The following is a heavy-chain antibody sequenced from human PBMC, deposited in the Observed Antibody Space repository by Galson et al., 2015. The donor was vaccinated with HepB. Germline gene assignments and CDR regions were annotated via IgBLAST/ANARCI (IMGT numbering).Heavy chain of an antibody. CDR2: ISSASSYI. CDR3: ARSGTRGSYYPHA. J-gene: IGHJ1*01. D-gene: IGHD1-26*01. V-gene: IGHV3-11*06. CDR1: GFTFTDYY. Sequence: SLRLSCAASGFTFTDYYMTWIRRAPGKGLEWVSYISSASSYIYYADSVKGRFTISRDNAKNSLYLQMNSLRAEDTAVYYCARSGTRGSYYPHAWGQGTLVTVSS.